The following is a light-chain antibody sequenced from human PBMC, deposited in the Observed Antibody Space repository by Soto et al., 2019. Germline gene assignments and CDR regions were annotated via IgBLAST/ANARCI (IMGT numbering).Light chain of an antibody. J-gene: IGKJ2*01. CDR3: QHYNNWPFT. CDR1: QSVSSN. Sequence: TVLPQSPGTLSLSPGEGATLSFRASQSVSSNLAWYQQKPGQAPTLVIYGASARATGIPARFSGSGSGTEFTLTISSLQSEDFAVYYCQHYNNWPFTFGQGTKV. V-gene: IGKV3-15*01. CDR2: GAS.